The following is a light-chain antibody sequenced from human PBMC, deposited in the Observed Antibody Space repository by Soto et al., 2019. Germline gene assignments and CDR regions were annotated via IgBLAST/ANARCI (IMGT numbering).Light chain of an antibody. CDR1: QSVSSN. Sequence: EVVMTQSPATLSVSPGERATLSCRASQSVSSNLAWYQQTPGQAPRLLIYGASTRATGIPARFSGSGSGTEFTLTISRLEPEDFAVYYCQQYGSSPQTFGQGTKVDIK. CDR2: GAS. CDR3: QQYGSSPQT. V-gene: IGKV3-15*01. J-gene: IGKJ1*01.